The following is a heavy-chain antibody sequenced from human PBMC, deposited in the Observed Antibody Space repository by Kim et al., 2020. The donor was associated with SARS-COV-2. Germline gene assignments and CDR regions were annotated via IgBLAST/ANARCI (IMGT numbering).Heavy chain of an antibody. D-gene: IGHD6-19*01. CDR3: ARVNPIAGGWYDAFDI. CDR1: GFTLSGST. V-gene: IGHV3-73*01. J-gene: IGHJ3*02. CDR2: IRSKANSYAT. Sequence: GGSLRLSCAASGFTLSGSTVHWVRQASGKGLEWVGRIRSKANSYATAYAASVKNRFTISRDDSKNTEYLQMNSLKTEDTAVYYCARVNPIAGGWYDAFDIWGQGTMVTVSS.